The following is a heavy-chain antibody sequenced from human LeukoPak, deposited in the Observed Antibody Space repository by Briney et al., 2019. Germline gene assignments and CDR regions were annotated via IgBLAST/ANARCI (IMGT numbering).Heavy chain of an antibody. CDR1: GFTFSDYW. D-gene: IGHD1-14*01. V-gene: IGHV3-7*04. CDR3: ARGPTGADSPEGYWFDP. Sequence: PGGSLRLSCATSGFTFSDYWMTWVRQAPGKGLEWVANVAQDGSEKYYLDSVKGRFTISRDNAKNTLYLQMNSLRAEDTAVYYCARGPTGADSPEGYWFDPWGQGTLVTVSS. CDR2: VAQDGSEK. J-gene: IGHJ5*02.